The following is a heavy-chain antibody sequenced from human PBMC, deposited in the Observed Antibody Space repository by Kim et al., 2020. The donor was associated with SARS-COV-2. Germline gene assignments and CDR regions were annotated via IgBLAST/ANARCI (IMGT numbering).Heavy chain of an antibody. D-gene: IGHD3-10*01. CDR2: T. V-gene: IGHV1-18*01. J-gene: IGHJ3*02. CDR3: ARDGSGSPFDI. Sequence: TNYAQKLQGRVTMTTDTSTSTAYMELRSLRSDDTAVYYCARDGSGSPFDILGQGTMVTVSS.